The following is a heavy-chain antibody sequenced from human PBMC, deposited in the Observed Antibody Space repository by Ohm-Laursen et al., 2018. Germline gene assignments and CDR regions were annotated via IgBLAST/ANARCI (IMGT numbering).Heavy chain of an antibody. D-gene: IGHD2-15*01. Sequence: SETLSLTWAVSGGSISAYYWTWIRQPPGKGLEWIGEINHGGSANYNPSLKSRVTISVDTSKNQFSLKLTSVTAADTAVYYCAKVAVAAHFDYWGQGTLVTVSS. CDR1: GGSISAYY. CDR2: INHGGSA. J-gene: IGHJ4*02. CDR3: AKVAVAAHFDY. V-gene: IGHV4-34*01.